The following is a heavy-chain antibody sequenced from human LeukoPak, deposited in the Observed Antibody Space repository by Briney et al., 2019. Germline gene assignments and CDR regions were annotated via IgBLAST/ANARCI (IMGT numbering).Heavy chain of an antibody. V-gene: IGHV3-21*01. CDR2: ISSSSSYI. J-gene: IGHJ5*02. CDR3: ARVRASLGYFDPRGWFDP. D-gene: IGHD3-9*01. CDR1: GFTFSSYS. Sequence: GGSLRLSCAASGFTFSSYSMNWVRQAPGKGLEWVSSISSSSSYIYYADSVKGRFTISRDNAKNSLYLQMNSLRAEDTAVYYCARVRASLGYFDPRGWFDPWGQGTLVTVSS.